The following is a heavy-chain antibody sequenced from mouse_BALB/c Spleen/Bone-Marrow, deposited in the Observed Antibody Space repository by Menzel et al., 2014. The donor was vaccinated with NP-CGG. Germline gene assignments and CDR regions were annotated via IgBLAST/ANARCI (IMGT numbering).Heavy chain of an antibody. Sequence: EVQLVESGGGLVKPGVSLKLSCSASGFTFSSSIMSWVRQTPEKRLEWVATISTGGTYTYYPDSVKGRFTISRDNAKNTLYLQMSSLKSEDTAMYYCSRGYGNCFDYWGQGTTLTVSS. V-gene: IGHV5-6-4*01. CDR2: ISTGGTYT. CDR3: SRGYGNCFDY. J-gene: IGHJ2*01. CDR1: GFTFSSSI. D-gene: IGHD2-10*02.